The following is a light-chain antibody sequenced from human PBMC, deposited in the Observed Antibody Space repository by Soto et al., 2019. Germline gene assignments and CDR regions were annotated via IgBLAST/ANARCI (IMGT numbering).Light chain of an antibody. CDR3: SSYTNINTRACV. CDR2: EVT. J-gene: IGLJ1*01. V-gene: IGLV2-14*01. Sequence: QAVVTQAPSVSGTPGQRVTISCSGSSSNIESNWVYWYQQHPGKAPKLIIYEVTDRPSGVSNRFSGSKSGNTASLTISGLQAEDEAEYYCSSYTNINTRACVFGTGTKLTVL. CDR1: SSNIESNW.